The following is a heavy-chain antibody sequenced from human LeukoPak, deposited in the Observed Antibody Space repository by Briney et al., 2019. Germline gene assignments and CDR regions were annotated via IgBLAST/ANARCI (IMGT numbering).Heavy chain of an antibody. V-gene: IGHV1-8*01. CDR3: ASDIRRLRCWGCIFNLDF. CDR2: MNPNSGNT. CDR1: GYTFTSYD. Sequence: ASVKVSCKASGYTFTSYDINWVRQATGQGLEWMGWMNPNSGNTGYAQKFQARVTITADKSTSTAYMALSRLRSGDTAVYYCASDIRRLRCWGCIFNLDFWGQGPLVIVSS. J-gene: IGHJ4*02. D-gene: IGHD3-10*02.